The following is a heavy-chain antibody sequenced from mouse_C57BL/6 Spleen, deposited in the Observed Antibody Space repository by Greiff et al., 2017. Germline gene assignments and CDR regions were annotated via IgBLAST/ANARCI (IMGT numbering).Heavy chain of an antibody. V-gene: IGHV1-80*01. Sequence: QVQLQQSGAELVKPGASVKISCKASGYAFSSYWMNWVKQRPGKGLEWIGQIYPGDGDTNYNGKFKGKATLTADKSSSTAYMQLSSLTSENSAVYFCARRGGHYYGSRGYFDVWGTGTTVTVSS. CDR2: IYPGDGDT. J-gene: IGHJ1*03. CDR3: ARRGGHYYGSRGYFDV. D-gene: IGHD1-1*01. CDR1: GYAFSSYW.